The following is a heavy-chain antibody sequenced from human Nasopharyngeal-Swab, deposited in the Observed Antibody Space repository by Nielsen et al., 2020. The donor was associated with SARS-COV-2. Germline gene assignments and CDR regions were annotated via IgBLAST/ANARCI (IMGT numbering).Heavy chain of an antibody. CDR2: IYYSGST. CDR3: ARWRESMTTVTSDMNWFDP. V-gene: IGHV4-31*03. CDR1: GGSISSGGYY. J-gene: IGHJ5*02. Sequence: SETLSLTCTVSGGSISSGGYYWSWIRQHPGKGLEWIGYIYYSGSTYYNPSLKSRATISVDTSKNQFSLKLSSVTAADTAVYYCARWRESMTTVTSDMNWFDPWGQGTLVTVSS. D-gene: IGHD4-17*01.